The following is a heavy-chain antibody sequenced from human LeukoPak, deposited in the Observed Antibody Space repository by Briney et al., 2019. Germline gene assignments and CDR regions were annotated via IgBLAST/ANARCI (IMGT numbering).Heavy chain of an antibody. CDR2: INHSGST. J-gene: IGHJ3*02. CDR3: ARVERVYDSSGYYSFGTAFDI. D-gene: IGHD3-22*01. V-gene: IGHV4-34*01. Sequence: PSETLSLTCAVYGGSFSGYYWSWIRQPPGKGLEWIGEINHSGSTNYNPSLKSRVTISVDTSKNQFSLKLSSVTAADTAVYYCARVERVYDSSGYYSFGTAFDIWGQGTMVTVSS. CDR1: GGSFSGYY.